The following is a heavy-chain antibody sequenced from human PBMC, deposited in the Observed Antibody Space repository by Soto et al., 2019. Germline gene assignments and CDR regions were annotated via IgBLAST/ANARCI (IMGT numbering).Heavy chain of an antibody. Sequence: QVQLVQSGADVKKPGSSVKISCTASGAAFSNYTFTWVRRAPGQGLEWVGRVIHLLDASNYAEKFQDRVTISADRSTSTVYMELSGLRSEDSAIYYCASGKSQMSQDRMGFYYYMDVWGKGTTVTVSS. CDR1: GAAFSNYT. D-gene: IGHD1-1*01. J-gene: IGHJ6*03. V-gene: IGHV1-69*08. CDR3: ASGKSQMSQDRMGFYYYMDV. CDR2: VIHLLDAS.